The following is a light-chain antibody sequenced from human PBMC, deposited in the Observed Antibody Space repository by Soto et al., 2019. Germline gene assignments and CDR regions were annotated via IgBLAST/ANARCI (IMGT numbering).Light chain of an antibody. CDR1: QSISSY. V-gene: IGKV1-39*01. Sequence: IQMTQSPFSLSSSLGYRFTITCRASQSISSYLNWYQQKPGKAPKLLIYAASSLQSGVPSRFSGSGSGTDFTLTISSLQPEDFATYYCQQSYSTWTFGQGTKVEIK. J-gene: IGKJ1*01. CDR2: AAS. CDR3: QQSYSTWT.